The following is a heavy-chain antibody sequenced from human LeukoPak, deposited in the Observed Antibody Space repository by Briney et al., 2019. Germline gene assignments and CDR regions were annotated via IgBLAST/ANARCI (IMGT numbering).Heavy chain of an antibody. V-gene: IGHV1-24*01. CDR3: AKGVGGVVVPAAIPSWFDP. Sequence: GASVKVSCKVSGYTLTELSMHWVRQAPGKGLEWMGGFDPEDGETIYAQKFQGRVTMTEDTSTDTAYMELSSLRAEDTAVYYCAKGVGGVVVPAAIPSWFDPWGQGTLVTVSS. CDR2: FDPEDGET. J-gene: IGHJ5*02. D-gene: IGHD2-2*02. CDR1: GYTLTELS.